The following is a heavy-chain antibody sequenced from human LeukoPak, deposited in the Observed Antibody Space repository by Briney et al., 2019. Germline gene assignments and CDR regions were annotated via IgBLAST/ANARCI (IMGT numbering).Heavy chain of an antibody. CDR2: IHTSGDT. Sequence: GGSLRLSCAASGLTGSHNYVSWVRQAPGKGLEWVSAIHTSGDTCYADSVKGRFTISRAYSRNTVYLQMNTLRAEDTAIYYCAKDLGDIDVSGYYRPGAFDIWGQGTVVTVSS. V-gene: IGHV3-53*01. CDR3: AKDLGDIDVSGYYRPGAFDI. J-gene: IGHJ3*02. D-gene: IGHD3-22*01. CDR1: GLTGSHNY.